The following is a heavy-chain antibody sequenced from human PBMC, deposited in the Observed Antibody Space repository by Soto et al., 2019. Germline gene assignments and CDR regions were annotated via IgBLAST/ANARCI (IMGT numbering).Heavy chain of an antibody. Sequence: SETLSLTCTVDGGSFSGYFWSWIRQPPGKGLHWIGEINHSGSTTYNPSIKSRVTMSVDRSKNQFSLKLTSVTAADTAVYYCARGATTVEHYYYYGMDVWGQGTTVTVSS. CDR2: INHSGST. J-gene: IGHJ6*02. D-gene: IGHD4-17*01. CDR1: GGSFSGYF. V-gene: IGHV4-34*01. CDR3: ARGATTVEHYYYYGMDV.